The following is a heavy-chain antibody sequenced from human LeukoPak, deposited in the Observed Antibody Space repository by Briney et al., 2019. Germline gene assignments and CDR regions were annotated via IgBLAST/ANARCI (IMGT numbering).Heavy chain of an antibody. V-gene: IGHV4-59*08. J-gene: IGHJ5*02. CDR3: ARREAAAGISPFDP. CDR2: IYYSGST. CDR1: GGSISSYY. D-gene: IGHD6-13*01. Sequence: SETLSLTCTVSGGSISSYYWSWIRQPPGKGLEWIGYIYYSGSTNYNPSPKSRVTISVDTSKNQFSLKLSSVTAADTAVYYCARREAAAGISPFDPWGQGTLVTVSS.